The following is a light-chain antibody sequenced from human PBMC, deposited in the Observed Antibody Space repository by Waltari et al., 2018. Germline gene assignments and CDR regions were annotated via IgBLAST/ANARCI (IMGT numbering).Light chain of an antibody. J-gene: IGLJ3*02. V-gene: IGLV2-23*02. CDR3: CSYAGSWIWV. Sequence: QAALTQPASVSGSPGQSITISCTGSNSDVGNYKLVPWYQKHPGKAPKLIIYEVTNRPSGISDRFSGFKTGNTASLTISGLQAEDEADYYCCSYAGSWIWVFGGGTELTVL. CDR2: EVT. CDR1: NSDVGNYKL.